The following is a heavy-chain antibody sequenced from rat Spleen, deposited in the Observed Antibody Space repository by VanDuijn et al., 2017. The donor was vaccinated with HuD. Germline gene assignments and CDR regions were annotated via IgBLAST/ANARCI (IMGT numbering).Heavy chain of an antibody. CDR3: ARQGLGTEGIVSPFAY. Sequence: QVHLQQSGAELVQPGISVKLSCKASGYTFTSNHMNWIKQTTGQGLEWIGIIDPGSGGTSYNVQFKGKATLTVDNSSTTAFMQLSSLTPEDSAVYHCARQGLGTEGIVSPFAYWGQGTLVTVSS. D-gene: IGHD1-11*01. V-gene: IGHV1-47*01. J-gene: IGHJ3*01. CDR2: IDPGSGGT. CDR1: GYTFTSNH.